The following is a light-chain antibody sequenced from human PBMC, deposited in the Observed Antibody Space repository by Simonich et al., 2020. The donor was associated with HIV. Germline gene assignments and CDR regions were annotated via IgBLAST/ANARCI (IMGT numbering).Light chain of an antibody. Sequence: QTVVTQEPSFSVSPGGTVTLTCGLSSGSVSTSYYPRWYQQTPGQAPRTLIYYTNTRSSGVPDRFSGSILGNKAALTITGAQADDESDYYCVLYMSSGISVFGGGTKLTVL. CDR2: YTN. V-gene: IGLV8-61*01. CDR3: VLYMSSGISV. CDR1: SGSVSTSYY. J-gene: IGLJ2*01.